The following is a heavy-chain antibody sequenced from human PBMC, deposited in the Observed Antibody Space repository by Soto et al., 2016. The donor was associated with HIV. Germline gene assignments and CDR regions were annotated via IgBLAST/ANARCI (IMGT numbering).Heavy chain of an antibody. D-gene: IGHD3-10*01. J-gene: IGHJ4*02. V-gene: IGHV3-30*04. Sequence: VQLVESGGGVVQPGRSLRLSCAASGFTFNNYAIHWVRQAPGKGLEWVAVISYDGNNKYYADSVKGRFTVSRDISKNTLYLQMNSLRAEDTAVYYCARGGMTSGSGIFDYWAREPWSPSP. CDR3: ARGGMTSGSGIFDY. CDR1: GFTFNNYA. CDR2: ISYDGNNK.